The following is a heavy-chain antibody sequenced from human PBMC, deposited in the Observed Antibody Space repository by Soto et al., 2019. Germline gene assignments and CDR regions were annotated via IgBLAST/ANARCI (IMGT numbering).Heavy chain of an antibody. Sequence: PGGSLRLSCAASGFTFSNAWMNWVRQAPGKGLEWVGRIKSKTDGGTTDYAAPVKGRFTISRDDSKNTLYLQMNSLKTEDTVVYYCTTDRSGDGVVIRADYYYYYGMDVWGQGTTVTVSS. V-gene: IGHV3-15*07. CDR1: GFTFSNAW. CDR3: TTDRSGDGVVIRADYYYYYGMDV. CDR2: IKSKTDGGTT. D-gene: IGHD3-3*01. J-gene: IGHJ6*02.